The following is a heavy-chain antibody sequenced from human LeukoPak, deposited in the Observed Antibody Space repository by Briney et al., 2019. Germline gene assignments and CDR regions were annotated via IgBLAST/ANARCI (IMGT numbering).Heavy chain of an antibody. CDR3: ARVKVEMATINFDY. V-gene: IGHV4-59*01. Sequence: SETLSLTCAVSGYPISRVYYWGWIRQPPGKGLGWMGYIYYSGGTNYNPSLKSRVTISVDTSKNQFSLKLSSETAADKAVYYWARVKVEMATINFDYWGQGNLVTVSS. D-gene: IGHD5-24*01. J-gene: IGHJ4*02. CDR1: GYPISRVYY. CDR2: IYYSGGT.